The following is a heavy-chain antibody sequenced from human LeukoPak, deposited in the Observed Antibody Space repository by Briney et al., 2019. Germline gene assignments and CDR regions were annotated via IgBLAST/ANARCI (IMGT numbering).Heavy chain of an antibody. D-gene: IGHD3-3*01. CDR1: GGSFSGYY. CDR2: INHSGST. J-gene: IGHJ4*02. CDR3: ARRKLRFSEWLLRGYFDY. V-gene: IGHV4-34*01. Sequence: PSETLSLTCAVYGGSFSGYYWSWIRQPPGKGLEWIGEINHSGSTNYNPSLKSRVTISVDTSKNQFSLKLSSVTAADTAVYYCARRKLRFSEWLLRGYFDYWGQGTLVTVSS.